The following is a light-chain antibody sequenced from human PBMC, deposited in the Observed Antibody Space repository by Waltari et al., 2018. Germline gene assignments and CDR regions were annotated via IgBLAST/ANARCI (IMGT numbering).Light chain of an antibody. CDR3: QQFGSSVMYT. CDR2: GAS. J-gene: IGKJ2*01. CDR1: QSVSRSR. V-gene: IGKV3-20*01. Sequence: EVVLTQSPGTLSLSPGERATLSCRASQSVSRSRIAWYLHRPGQAPRLRIYGASGRATGIPDRFSGSGSGTDFSLTISRVEPEDFAVYYCQQFGSSVMYTFGQGTKLEIK.